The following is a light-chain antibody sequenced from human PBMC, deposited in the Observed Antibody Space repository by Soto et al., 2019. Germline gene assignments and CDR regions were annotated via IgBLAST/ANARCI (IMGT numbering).Light chain of an antibody. CDR3: QQYNNWPPWT. J-gene: IGKJ1*01. V-gene: IGKV3D-15*01. CDR2: GAS. Sequence: EIVLTQSPGTLSLSPGERATLSCRASQSVNSNLAWYQQKPGQAPRLLIYGASSRATGIPDRFSGSGSGTDFTLTISSLQSEDFAVYYCQQYNNWPPWTFGQGTKVDIK. CDR1: QSVNSN.